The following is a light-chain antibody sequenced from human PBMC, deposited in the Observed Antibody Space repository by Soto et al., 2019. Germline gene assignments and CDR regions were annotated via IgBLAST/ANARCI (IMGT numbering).Light chain of an antibody. V-gene: IGLV2-8*01. CDR2: EVT. CDR3: SSYAGSSNV. J-gene: IGLJ1*01. Sequence: QSALTQPPSASGSPGQSVTISCTGTSSDVGGYHYVSWYQQHPGKAPKLMIHEVTKRPSGVPDRFSGSKSGNTASLTVSGLQGEDEADYYCSSYAGSSNVFGTGTKLTVL. CDR1: SSDVGGYHY.